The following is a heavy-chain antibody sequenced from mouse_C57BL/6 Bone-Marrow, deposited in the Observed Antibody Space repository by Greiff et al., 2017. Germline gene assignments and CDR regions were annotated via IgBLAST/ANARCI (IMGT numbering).Heavy chain of an antibody. J-gene: IGHJ2*01. Sequence: QVQLQQPGAELVMPGASVKLSCKASGYNFTSSWMHWVKQRPGQGLEWIGEIDPSDSYTNSNQKFKGKSTFTVDKSSSTAYMQLSSLTSEDTAVYYWARLASYVPVRYCGQGTTLTVSS. CDR3: ARLASYVPVRY. V-gene: IGHV1-69*01. CDR1: GYNFTSSW. CDR2: IDPSDSYT. D-gene: IGHD6-1*01.